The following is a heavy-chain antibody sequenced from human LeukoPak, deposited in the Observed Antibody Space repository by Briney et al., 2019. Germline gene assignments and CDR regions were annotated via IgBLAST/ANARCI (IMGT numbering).Heavy chain of an antibody. D-gene: IGHD2-2*01. J-gene: IGHJ4*02. Sequence: PSETLSLTCTVSGGSISSGGYYWSWIRQHPGKGLEWIGYIYYSGSTYYNPSLKSRVTISVDTSKNQFSLKLSSVTAADTAVYYCARVNGGYCSSTSCYVAPYYFDYWGQGTLVTVSS. CDR3: ARVNGGYCSSTSCYVAPYYFDY. V-gene: IGHV4-31*03. CDR1: GGSISSGGYY. CDR2: IYYSGST.